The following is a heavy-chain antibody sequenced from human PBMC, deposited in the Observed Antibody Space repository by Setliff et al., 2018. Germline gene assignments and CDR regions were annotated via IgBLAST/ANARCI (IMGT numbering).Heavy chain of an antibody. CDR2: VTIYNGNT. J-gene: IGHJ4*02. V-gene: IGHV1-18*01. CDR3: ARVESMVRGKNILRHFDY. Sequence: ASVKVSCKGSGYILSSYGISWVRQAPGQGLDWMGWVTIYNGNTKYAQNLQGRLTLSTDRSTSTVYMELGSLTTDDTAIYYCARVESMVRGKNILRHFDYWGQGTQVTVSS. CDR1: GYILSSYG. D-gene: IGHD3-10*01.